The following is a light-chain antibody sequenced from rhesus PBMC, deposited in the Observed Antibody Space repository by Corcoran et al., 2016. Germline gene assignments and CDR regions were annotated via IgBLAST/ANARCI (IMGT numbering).Light chain of an antibody. CDR2: WAS. Sequence: DIVMTQSPDSLTVSLGERVTINCKSTQSLFYDSNKKNYFAWYQQKPGQPPKLLIYWASTRESGVPNRVSGSGAGTDFTLTIGGLQAEDVAVYYCQQYYGSPLTFGGGTKVEIK. J-gene: IGKJ4*01. CDR1: QSLFYDSNKKNY. V-gene: IGKV4-1*01. CDR3: QQYYGSPLT.